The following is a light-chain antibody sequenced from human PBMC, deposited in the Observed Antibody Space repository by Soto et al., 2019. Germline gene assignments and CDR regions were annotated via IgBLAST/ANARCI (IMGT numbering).Light chain of an antibody. CDR3: QQSYTTPVT. V-gene: IGKV1-39*01. CDR1: QNINNY. J-gene: IGKJ1*01. CDR2: AAS. Sequence: DIHMTQSRSSLSASVGDRVTITCRASQNINNYLNWYQQRPGKAPKLLIYAASNFQSGVPSRFSGSGSKTDFTLTISSLQPEDFATYYCQQSYTTPVTFGQGTKV.